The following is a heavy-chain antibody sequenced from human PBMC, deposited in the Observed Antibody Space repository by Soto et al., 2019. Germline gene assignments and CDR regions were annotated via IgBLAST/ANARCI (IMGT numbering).Heavy chain of an antibody. CDR1: GGTFSSYA. CDR2: IIPIFGTA. CDR3: ARAKSNVVGATPYVDY. J-gene: IGHJ4*02. V-gene: IGHV1-69*01. D-gene: IGHD1-26*01. Sequence: QVQLVQSGAEVKKPGSSVKVSCKASGGTFSSYAISWVRQAPGQGLEWMGGIIPIFGTANYAQKFQGRVTITADESTSTAYMELSSLRSEDTAVYYCARAKSNVVGATPYVDYWGQGTLVTVSS.